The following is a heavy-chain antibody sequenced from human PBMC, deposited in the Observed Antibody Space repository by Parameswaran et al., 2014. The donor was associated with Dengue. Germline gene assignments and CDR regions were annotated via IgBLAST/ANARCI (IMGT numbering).Heavy chain of an antibody. D-gene: IGHD6-19*01. J-gene: IGHJ4*02. CDR2: IKKDGSET. CDR3: AGGSGWLIDY. Sequence: VRQAPGNGLEWVANIKKDGSETYYVDSVKGRFTISRDNAKNSLYLQMNSLRAEDTAVYYCAGGSGWLIDYWGQGTQVTVSS. V-gene: IGHV3-7*04.